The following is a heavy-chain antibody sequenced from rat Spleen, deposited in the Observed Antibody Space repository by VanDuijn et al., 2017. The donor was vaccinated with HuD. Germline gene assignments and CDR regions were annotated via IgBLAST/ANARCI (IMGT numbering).Heavy chain of an antibody. V-gene: IGHV5-19*01. D-gene: IGHD1-2*01. J-gene: IGHJ4*01. CDR3: ARDSTYASLDY. CDR1: GFTFSDYG. Sequence: EVQLVESGGGLVQPGRSLKLSCAASGFTFSDYGMHWIRQAPTKGLEWVASISPNGGSTFYRDSVKGRFTISRDNAKSTLYLQMDSLRSEDTATYYCARDSTYASLDYWGQGASVTVSS. CDR2: ISPNGGST.